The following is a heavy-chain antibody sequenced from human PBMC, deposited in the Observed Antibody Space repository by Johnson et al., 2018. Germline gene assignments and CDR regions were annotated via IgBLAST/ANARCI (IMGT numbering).Heavy chain of an antibody. J-gene: IGHJ6*02. CDR2: MNPNSGNT. D-gene: IGHD2-2*03. CDR1: RYTFTSYD. CDR3: LVGYCSSTSCYLYYYYGMDV. V-gene: IGHV1-8*01. Sequence: QVQLVQSGAEVKKPGASVKVSCKASRYTFTSYDINWVRQATGQGLEWMGWMNPNSGNTGYAQKFQGRVPMTRNTSISTAYLELSSLRSEDTAVYYCLVGYCSSTSCYLYYYYGMDVWGQGTTVTVSS.